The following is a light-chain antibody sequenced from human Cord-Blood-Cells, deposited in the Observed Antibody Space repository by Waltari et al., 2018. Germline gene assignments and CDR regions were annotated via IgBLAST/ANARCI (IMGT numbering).Light chain of an antibody. J-gene: IGKJ1*01. CDR2: AAS. V-gene: IGKV1-9*01. Sequence: IQLTQSPSFLSASVGDRVTITCRASQGISSYLAWYQQKPGKAPKLLIYAASPLQSGVPSRFSGSGSGTEFTLTISSLQPEDFATYYCQQLNSYSWTFGQGTKVEIK. CDR3: QQLNSYSWT. CDR1: QGISSY.